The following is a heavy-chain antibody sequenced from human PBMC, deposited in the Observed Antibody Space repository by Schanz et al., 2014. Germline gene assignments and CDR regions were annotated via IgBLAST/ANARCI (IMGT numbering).Heavy chain of an antibody. V-gene: IGHV1-18*01. Sequence: QVQLVQSGAEVKKPGASVKVSCKASGYTFTTYGLNWVRQAPGQGLEWMGWINVGNGNMKYSQKFQGRVTMTTDTSTSTSYMELTSLRFDDTAVYYCARDFSAYVGNYFDYWGQGTLVTVSS. CDR2: INVGNGNM. D-gene: IGHD5-12*01. CDR1: GYTFTTYG. J-gene: IGHJ4*02. CDR3: ARDFSAYVGNYFDY.